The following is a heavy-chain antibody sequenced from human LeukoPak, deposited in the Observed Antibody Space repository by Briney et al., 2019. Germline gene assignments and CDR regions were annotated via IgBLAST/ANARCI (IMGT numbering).Heavy chain of an antibody. Sequence: GGSLRLSCAASGFAFSSNWMHWVRQTPGKGLVWVSRINSGGSGTSYADSVEGRFTVSRDNAKNTLYLQMNSLKGEDTAVYYCATSLGPLTEYWGQGTLVTVSS. CDR1: GFAFSSNW. J-gene: IGHJ4*02. V-gene: IGHV3-74*01. CDR3: ATSLGPLTEY. D-gene: IGHD7-27*01. CDR2: INSGGSGT.